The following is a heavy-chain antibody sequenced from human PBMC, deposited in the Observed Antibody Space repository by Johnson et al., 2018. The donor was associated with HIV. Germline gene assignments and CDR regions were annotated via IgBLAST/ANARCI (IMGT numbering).Heavy chain of an antibody. J-gene: IGHJ3*01. CDR3: AKDRTNWGYDAFDV. CDR2: VWYDGSNK. D-gene: IGHD7-27*01. Sequence: VQLVESGGGVVQPGRSLRLSCAASGFTFSSYAMHWVRQAPGKGLEWVAVVWYDGSNKYYADSVKGRFTIFRDNSENTLYLQMNRLRAEDTAVYFCAKDRTNWGYDAFDVWGQGTTVTVSS. CDR1: GFTFSSYA. V-gene: IGHV3-33*06.